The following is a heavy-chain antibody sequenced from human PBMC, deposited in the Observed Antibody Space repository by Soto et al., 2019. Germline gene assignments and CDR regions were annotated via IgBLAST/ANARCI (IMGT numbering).Heavy chain of an antibody. CDR1: GYSFTGYW. Sequence: GESLKISCEASGYSFTGYWIVWVRQMPGKGLEWMGIVYPSDSRTKYSPSFQGQVTISADTSTSTAYLQWTSLRASDTAMYYCARGNVANWFGPRGQGTLVTVSS. V-gene: IGHV5-51*01. CDR2: VYPSDSRT. J-gene: IGHJ5*02. CDR3: ARGNVANWFGP.